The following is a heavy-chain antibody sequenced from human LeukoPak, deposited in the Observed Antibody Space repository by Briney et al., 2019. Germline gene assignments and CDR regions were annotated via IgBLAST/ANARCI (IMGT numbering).Heavy chain of an antibody. CDR2: IYYSGST. Sequence: SETLSLTCTVSGGSISSSSYYWGWIRQPPGKGPEWIGSIYYSGSTYYNPSLKSRVTISVDTSKNQFSLKLSSVTAADTAVYYCARHGYGYYDSSGYYFGRAFDIWGQGTMVTVSS. CDR1: GGSISSSSYY. J-gene: IGHJ3*02. CDR3: ARHGYGYYDSSGYYFGRAFDI. D-gene: IGHD3-22*01. V-gene: IGHV4-39*01.